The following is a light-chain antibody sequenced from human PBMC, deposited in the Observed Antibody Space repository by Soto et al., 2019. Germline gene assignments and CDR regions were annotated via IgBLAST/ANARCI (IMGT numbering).Light chain of an antibody. J-gene: IGLJ2*01. CDR2: EVS. Sequence: QSALTQPPSTSGSPGQSVIISCTGTRSDVGGYDYVSWHQQHPGKAPKLLIYEVSKRPSGVPDRFSGSKSDNTAFLTVSGLQAEDEADYYCSSYAGSNVVFGGGTQLTVL. CDR3: SSYAGSNVV. V-gene: IGLV2-8*01. CDR1: RSDVGGYDY.